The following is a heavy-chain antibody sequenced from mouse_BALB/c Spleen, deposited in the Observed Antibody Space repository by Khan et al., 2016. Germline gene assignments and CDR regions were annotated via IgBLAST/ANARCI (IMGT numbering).Heavy chain of an antibody. J-gene: IGHJ4*01. V-gene: IGHV1-80*01. Sequence: QVQLQQSGAELVRPGSSVKISCKASGYAFSSYWMNWVKQRPGQGLEWIGQIYPGDGDTNYNGKFKGKATLTADKSSSTAYMQLNSLTSEDSAVYFCAYYRYYYAMDYWGQGTSVTVSS. D-gene: IGHD2-14*01. CDR3: AYYRYYYAMDY. CDR1: GYAFSSYW. CDR2: IYPGDGDT.